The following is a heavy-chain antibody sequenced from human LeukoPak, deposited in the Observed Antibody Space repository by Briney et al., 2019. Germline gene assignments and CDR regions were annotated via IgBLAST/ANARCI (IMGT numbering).Heavy chain of an antibody. CDR3: APEFGVVIPLLDY. D-gene: IGHD3-3*01. V-gene: IGHV3-21*01. J-gene: IGHJ4*02. Sequence: GGSLRLSCAASGFTFSSYWMSWVRQAPGKGLEWVASISSSSSYIYYADSMKGRFTISRDNAKNSLYLQMNSLRVEDTAVYYCAPEFGVVIPLLDYWGQGALVTVSS. CDR1: GFTFSSYW. CDR2: ISSSSSYI.